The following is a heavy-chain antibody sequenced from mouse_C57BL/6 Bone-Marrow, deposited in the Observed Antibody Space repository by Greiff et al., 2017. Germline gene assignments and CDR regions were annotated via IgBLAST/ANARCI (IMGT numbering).Heavy chain of an antibody. CDR3: ASYYDAMDY. V-gene: IGHV2-2*01. CDR1: GFSLTSYG. Sequence: QVQLQQSGPGLVQPSQSLSITCTVSGFSLTSYGVHWVRQSPGKGLEWLGVIWSGGSTDYNAAFISRLSISKDKSKSQVFFKMNSLQADDTAIYYCASYYDAMDYWGQGTSVTVSS. J-gene: IGHJ4*01. CDR2: IWSGGST.